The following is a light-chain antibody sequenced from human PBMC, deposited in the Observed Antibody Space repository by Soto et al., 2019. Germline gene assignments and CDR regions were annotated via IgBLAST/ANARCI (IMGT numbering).Light chain of an antibody. Sequence: EIVLTQSPGTLSLSPGERATLSCRASQSVSSNYLAWYQQKRGQAPRLLIYGASSRATGIPTRFSGSGSGTDFALTISRLEPEVFAVYYCQQYDTSPRTFGQGTKVEI. CDR1: QSVSSNY. CDR3: QQYDTSPRT. V-gene: IGKV3-20*01. J-gene: IGKJ1*01. CDR2: GAS.